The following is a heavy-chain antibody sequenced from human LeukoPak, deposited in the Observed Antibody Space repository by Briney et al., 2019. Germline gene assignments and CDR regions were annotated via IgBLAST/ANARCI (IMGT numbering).Heavy chain of an antibody. CDR1: GYSFTTYG. Sequence: GASVKVSCKASGYSFTTYGISWVRQAPGQGLEWMGWVSGNNGNTNYAQKLQGRVTMTTDTSTNTAYMELSRLRSDDTAVYYCARGQEMGSGWYLGYWGQGTLVTVSS. V-gene: IGHV1-18*01. D-gene: IGHD6-19*01. CDR2: VSGNNGNT. CDR3: ARGQEMGSGWYLGY. J-gene: IGHJ4*02.